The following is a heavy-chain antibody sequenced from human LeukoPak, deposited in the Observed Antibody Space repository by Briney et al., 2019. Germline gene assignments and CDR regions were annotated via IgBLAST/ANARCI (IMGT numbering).Heavy chain of an antibody. CDR1: GFTVSSNY. CDR2: IYSGGST. V-gene: IGHV3-53*01. Sequence: GGSLRLSCAASGFTVSSNYMSWVRQAPGKGLEWVSVIYSGGSTYYADSVKGRFTISRDNSKNTLYLQMNSLRAEDTAVYYCARETRTYGDYVGYFYYGMDVWGQGTTVTVSS. CDR3: ARETRTYGDYVGYFYYGMDV. D-gene: IGHD4-17*01. J-gene: IGHJ6*02.